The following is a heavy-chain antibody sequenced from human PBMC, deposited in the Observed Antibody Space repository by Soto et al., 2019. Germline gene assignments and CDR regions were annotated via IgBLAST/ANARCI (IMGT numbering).Heavy chain of an antibody. CDR3: ARDGYGSGGYYIDY. D-gene: IGHD3-10*01. V-gene: IGHV3-33*01. Sequence: QVQLVESGGGVVQPGRSLRLSCAASGFTFSSYGMHWVRQAPGKGLEWVAVIWYDGSNKYYADSVKGRFTISRDNSKNTLYLQMNSLGAEDTAVYYCARDGYGSGGYYIDYWGQGTLVTVSS. CDR1: GFTFSSYG. J-gene: IGHJ4*02. CDR2: IWYDGSNK.